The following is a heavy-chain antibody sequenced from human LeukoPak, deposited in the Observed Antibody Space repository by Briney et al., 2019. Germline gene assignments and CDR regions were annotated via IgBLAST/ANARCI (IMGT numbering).Heavy chain of an antibody. V-gene: IGHV1-69*05. Sequence: SVKVSCKASGGTFSSYAISWVRQAPGQGLEWIGRIIPIFGTANYAQKFQGRVTITTDESTSTAYMELSSLRSEDAAVYYCARDRDGYSYGYEIDYWGQGTLVTVSS. J-gene: IGHJ4*02. CDR3: ARDRDGYSYGYEIDY. CDR2: IIPIFGTA. CDR1: GGTFSSYA. D-gene: IGHD5-18*01.